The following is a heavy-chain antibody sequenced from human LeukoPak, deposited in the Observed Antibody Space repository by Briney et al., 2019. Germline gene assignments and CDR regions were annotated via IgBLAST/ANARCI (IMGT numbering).Heavy chain of an antibody. V-gene: IGHV3-23*01. CDR2: ISGSGGST. Sequence: GGSLRLSCAASGFTFSSYAMSWVRQAPGKGLEWVSAISGSGGSTYYADSVKGRFTISRDNSKNTLYPQMNSLRAEDTAVYYCASTATVVVPAAIRYWGQGTLVTVSS. CDR1: GFTFSSYA. D-gene: IGHD2-2*01. J-gene: IGHJ4*02. CDR3: ASTATVVVPAAIRY.